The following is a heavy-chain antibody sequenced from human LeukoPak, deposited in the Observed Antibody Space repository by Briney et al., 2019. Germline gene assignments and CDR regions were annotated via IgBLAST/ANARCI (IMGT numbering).Heavy chain of an antibody. J-gene: IGHJ4*02. Sequence: SETLSLTCSVSGGSISGHYWSWIRQPPGKELEWIGYIFITGNTIYNPSLSSRVTMSLDTSKNQFSLKLGSVTAADTAVYYCARFAYCGTGCWYDFDSWGRGMLFTVSS. CDR1: GGSISGHY. CDR3: ARFAYCGTGCWYDFDS. V-gene: IGHV4-4*09. CDR2: IFITGNT. D-gene: IGHD2-21*02.